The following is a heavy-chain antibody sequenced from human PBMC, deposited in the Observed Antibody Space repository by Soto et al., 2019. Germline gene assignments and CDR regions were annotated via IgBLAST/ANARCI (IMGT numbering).Heavy chain of an antibody. CDR3: ATTKNSNEVVF. J-gene: IGHJ4*02. V-gene: IGHV1-2*02. CDR1: GYTFTGQY. CDR2: INRYSGDT. Sequence: ASVKVSCKASGYTFTGQYMHWVRQAPGQGLEWMGWINRYSGDTHYAQKFQGRVTMTRDASISTAYMELSRLTSDDTAMFYCATTKNSNEVVFWGQGTLVTVS. D-gene: IGHD5-18*01.